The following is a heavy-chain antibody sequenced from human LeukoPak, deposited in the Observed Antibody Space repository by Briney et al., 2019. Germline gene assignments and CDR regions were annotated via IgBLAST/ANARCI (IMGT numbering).Heavy chain of an antibody. D-gene: IGHD3-10*01. V-gene: IGHV4-39*01. Sequence: PSETLSLTCTVSGGSISSSSYYWGWIRQPPGKGLEWIGNIYYSGSTYCNPSLKSRVTISVDTSKNQFSLKLSSVTAADTAVYYCARGGGWFDPWGQGTLVTVSS. J-gene: IGHJ5*02. CDR3: ARGGGWFDP. CDR2: IYYSGST. CDR1: GGSISSSSYY.